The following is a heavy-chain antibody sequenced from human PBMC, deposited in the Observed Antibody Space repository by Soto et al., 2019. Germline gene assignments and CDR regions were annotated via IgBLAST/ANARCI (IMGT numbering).Heavy chain of an antibody. D-gene: IGHD2-21*02. J-gene: IGHJ4*02. CDR2: IIGSGAIT. Sequence: QRLSCVASEFTFNSYAMSWVRQAPGMGLEWVSSIIGSGAITYYADSVKGRFTISRDNSKSTLYLQMNSLRVEDTALYYCAKDARDTGGNSGIDYWGQGTLVTVSS. V-gene: IGHV3-23*01. CDR3: AKDARDTGGNSGIDY. CDR1: EFTFNSYA.